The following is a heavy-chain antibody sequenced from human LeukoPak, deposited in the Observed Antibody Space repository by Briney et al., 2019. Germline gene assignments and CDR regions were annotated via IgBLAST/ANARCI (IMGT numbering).Heavy chain of an antibody. V-gene: IGHV4-34*01. CDR1: GGSFSSSY. CDR3: ARARITMVRGVTVTPIDY. D-gene: IGHD3-10*01. CDR2: INHSGST. Sequence: PSETLSLTCAVYGGSFSSSYWSWIRQPPGKGLEWHREINHSGSTSYNPSLKSRVTISVDTSKNQFSLKLSSVTAADTAVYYCARARITMVRGVTVTPIDYWGQGTLVTVSS. J-gene: IGHJ4*02.